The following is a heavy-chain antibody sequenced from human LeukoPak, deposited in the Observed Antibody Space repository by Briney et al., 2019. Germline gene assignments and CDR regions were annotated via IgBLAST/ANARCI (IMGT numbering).Heavy chain of an antibody. J-gene: IGHJ4*02. CDR2: ISGSGGST. D-gene: IGHD6-13*01. CDR3: AKDRDRRIAAASPFFY. Sequence: GGSLRLSCADSGFTFSSYAMSWVRQAPGKGLEWVSAISGSGGSTYYADSVKGRFTISRDNSKNTLYLQMNSLRAEDTAVYYCAKDRDRRIAAASPFFYWGQGTLVTVSS. V-gene: IGHV3-23*01. CDR1: GFTFSSYA.